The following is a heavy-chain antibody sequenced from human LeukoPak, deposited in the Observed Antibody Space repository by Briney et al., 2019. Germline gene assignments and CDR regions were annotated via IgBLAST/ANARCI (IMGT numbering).Heavy chain of an antibody. CDR1: GVSLSSSY. D-gene: IGHD3-22*01. Sequence: SETLSLTCTVSGVSLSSSYWSWIRQPPGKRLEWIGYIYYNGNSNSNPPLKSRVTISADTSQNQFSLKLSSVTAADTAIYYCVRGNYDNRGYSNAFDIWGQGAMVTVSS. CDR2: IYYNGNS. V-gene: IGHV4-59*01. CDR3: VRGNYDNRGYSNAFDI. J-gene: IGHJ3*02.